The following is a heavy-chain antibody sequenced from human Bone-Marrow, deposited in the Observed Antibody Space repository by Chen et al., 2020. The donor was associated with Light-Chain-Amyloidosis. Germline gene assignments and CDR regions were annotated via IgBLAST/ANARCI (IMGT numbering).Heavy chain of an antibody. CDR3: AKDSGGYFDSSGPLS. J-gene: IGHJ4*02. D-gene: IGHD3-22*01. CDR1: GFIFSYYG. CDR2: IRYDGSDK. V-gene: IGHV3-30*02. Sequence: QVQLVESGGGVVQPGGSLRLSCAASGFIFSYYGMHRVRQAPGKGLEWVAFIRYDGSDKDYADSVKGRFTISRDNSKNTLFLQMKSLRADDTAVYYCAKDSGGYFDSSGPLSWGQGTLVTVSS.